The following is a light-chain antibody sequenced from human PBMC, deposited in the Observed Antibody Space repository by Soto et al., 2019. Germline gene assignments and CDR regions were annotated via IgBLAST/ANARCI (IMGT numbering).Light chain of an antibody. V-gene: IGLV1-51*01. Sequence: QSVLTQPPSVSAAPGQKVTISCSGSSSIIENNYISWYQPLPGTAPKLLMYDDNVRPSGIPDRFSGSKSGTSATLGITGLQTGDEADYYCGTWDGRLSAGVFGGGTKLTVL. J-gene: IGLJ3*02. CDR3: GTWDGRLSAGV. CDR1: SSIIENNY. CDR2: DDN.